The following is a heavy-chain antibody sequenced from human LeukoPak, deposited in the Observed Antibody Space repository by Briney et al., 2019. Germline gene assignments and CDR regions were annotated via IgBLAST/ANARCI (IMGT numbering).Heavy chain of an antibody. CDR3: ARGGPMGRY. CDR1: GFTFSNYW. CDR2: INEDGSEK. J-gene: IGHJ4*02. Sequence: GGSLRLSCVGSGFTFSNYWMSWVRQAPGKGLQWVAYINEDGSEKYYVDSVKGRFNISRDNAKNSLYLQMNSLRSEDTAIYYCARGGPMGRYWGQGTLVTVSS. D-gene: IGHD3-10*01. V-gene: IGHV3-7*04.